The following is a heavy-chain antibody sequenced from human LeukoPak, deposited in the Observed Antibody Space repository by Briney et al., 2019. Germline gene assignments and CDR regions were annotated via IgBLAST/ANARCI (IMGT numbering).Heavy chain of an antibody. V-gene: IGHV3-48*03. CDR2: ISSSGSTI. D-gene: IGHD1-26*01. Sequence: GGSLRLSCAASGFTFSSYEMNWVRQAPGKGLEWVSYISSSGSTIYYADSVKGRFTISRDNAKNSLYLQMNSLRAEDTAVYYCAIFPPEWELRRGYFDYWGQGTLVTVSS. J-gene: IGHJ4*02. CDR1: GFTFSSYE. CDR3: AIFPPEWELRRGYFDY.